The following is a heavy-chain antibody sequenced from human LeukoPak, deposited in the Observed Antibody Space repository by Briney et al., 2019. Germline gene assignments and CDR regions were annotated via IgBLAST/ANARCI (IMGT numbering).Heavy chain of an antibody. V-gene: IGHV1-69*05. CDR1: GGTFSSYA. CDR3: ASGPRWELRVWFDP. J-gene: IGHJ5*02. D-gene: IGHD1-26*01. Sequence: SVKVSCKASGGTFSSYAISWVRQAPGQGLEWMGRIIPIFGTANYAQKFQGRVTITTDESTSTAYMELSSLRSEDTAVYYCASGPRWELRVWFDPWSQGTLVTVSS. CDR2: IIPIFGTA.